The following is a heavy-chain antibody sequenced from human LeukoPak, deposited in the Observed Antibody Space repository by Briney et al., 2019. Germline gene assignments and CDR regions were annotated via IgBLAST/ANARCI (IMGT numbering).Heavy chain of an antibody. CDR2: INVFSGNT. CDR1: GYSFSDYG. J-gene: IGHJ3*02. V-gene: IGHV1-18*01. Sequence: ASVKVSCKASGYSFSDYGITWVRQAPGQGPEWMGWINVFSGNTDYARNLQGRVTMTRDTLTSTAYMELKNLRSDDTAMYYCARSETPREDGFDIWGQGTMLTVSS. CDR3: ARSETPREDGFDI. D-gene: IGHD4-23*01.